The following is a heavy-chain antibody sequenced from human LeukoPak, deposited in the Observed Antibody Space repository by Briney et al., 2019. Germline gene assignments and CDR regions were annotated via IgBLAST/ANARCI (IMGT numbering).Heavy chain of an antibody. V-gene: IGHV3-7*03. J-gene: IGHJ3*02. CDR2: IKQDGSET. CDR3: AKDKGITFGGVIVIPDAFDI. Sequence: GGSLRLSCAVSGFTFGNYWMSWVRQAPGKGLEWVANIKQDGSETSYVESVKGRFSISRDNANNSLYLQMNSLRAEDTAVYYCAKDKGITFGGVIVIPDAFDIWGQGTMVTVSS. CDR1: GFTFGNYW. D-gene: IGHD3-16*02.